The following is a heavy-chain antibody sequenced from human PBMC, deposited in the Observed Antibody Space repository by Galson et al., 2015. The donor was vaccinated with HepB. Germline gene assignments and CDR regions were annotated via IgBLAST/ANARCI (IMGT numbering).Heavy chain of an antibody. D-gene: IGHD4-17*01. V-gene: IGHV3-23*01. CDR3: AKGSPTSFYHYGAFDL. J-gene: IGHJ3*01. Sequence: SLRLSCAASGLTLETYDISWVRQAPGRGLQWVSAISENDISTHYADPVKGRFTISRQRSKNMVFLQMNRLKVEDTAVYYCAKGSPTSFYHYGAFDLWGQGTMVTVSS. CDR2: ISENDIST. CDR1: GLTLETYD.